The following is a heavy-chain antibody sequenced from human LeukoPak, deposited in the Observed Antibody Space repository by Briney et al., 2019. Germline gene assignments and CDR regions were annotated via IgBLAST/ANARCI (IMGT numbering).Heavy chain of an antibody. J-gene: IGHJ4*02. CDR3: ARPYFFGSRLYFDY. Sequence: ESGPTLRNPIRPLTQTFTFCGLSRRTGGGGVGWIRQPPGKALEWLALIYWDEDKRYNPSLKSRVNITKDTSKNQVVLTMTNMDPVYTATYFCARPYFFGSRLYFDYWGQGSLVTVSS. V-gene: IGHV2-5*02. D-gene: IGHD3-10*01. CDR2: IYWDEDK. CDR1: GLSRRTGGGG.